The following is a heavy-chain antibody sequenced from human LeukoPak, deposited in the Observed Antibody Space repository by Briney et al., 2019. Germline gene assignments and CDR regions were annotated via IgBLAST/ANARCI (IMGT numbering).Heavy chain of an antibody. CDR2: IYYSGST. CDR1: GGSISSYY. D-gene: IGHD5/OR15-5a*01. V-gene: IGHV4-59*01. Sequence: SETLSLTCTVSGGSISSYYWSWIRQPPGKGLEWIGYIYYSGSTNYNPSLKSRVTISVDTSKNQFSLKLSSVTAADTAVYYCARSVVGWYFDLWGRGTLVTVSS. CDR3: ARSVVGWYFDL. J-gene: IGHJ2*01.